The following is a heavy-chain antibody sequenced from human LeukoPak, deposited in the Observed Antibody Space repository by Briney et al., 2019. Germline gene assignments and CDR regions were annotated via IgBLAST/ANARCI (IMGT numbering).Heavy chain of an antibody. J-gene: IGHJ5*02. Sequence: SETLSLTCAVYGGPFSGYFWSWIRQSPGKGLEWIGEINHSGSTNYNPSLKSRVTISVDTSKNQFSLKLSSVTAADTAVYYCARRRRYCSSTSCFPNWFDPWGQGTLVTVSS. CDR1: GGPFSGYF. CDR3: ARRRRYCSSTSCFPNWFDP. V-gene: IGHV4-34*01. D-gene: IGHD2-2*01. CDR2: INHSGST.